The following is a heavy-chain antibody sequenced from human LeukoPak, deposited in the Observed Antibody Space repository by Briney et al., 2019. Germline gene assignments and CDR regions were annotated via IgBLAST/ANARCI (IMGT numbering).Heavy chain of an antibody. CDR1: GFTFSSYS. V-gene: IGHV3-21*01. CDR3: ARDAGREYSGYAPGY. CDR2: ISSSSSYI. Sequence: GGSLRLSCAASGFTFSSYSMNWVRQAPGKGLEWVSSISSSSSYIYYADSVKGRFTISRDNAKNSLYLQMNSLRAEDTAVYYCARDAGREYSGYAPGYWGQGTLVTVSS. D-gene: IGHD5-12*01. J-gene: IGHJ4*02.